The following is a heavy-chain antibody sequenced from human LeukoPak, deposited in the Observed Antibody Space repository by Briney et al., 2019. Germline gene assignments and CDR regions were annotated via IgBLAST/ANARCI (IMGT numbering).Heavy chain of an antibody. J-gene: IGHJ6*03. CDR3: ARVHLTIFVPGDHYYMDV. CDR1: GYTFTSYY. V-gene: IGHV1-46*03. CDR2: INPSGGST. D-gene: IGHD3-3*01. Sequence: RASVKVSCKASGYTFTSYYMHWVRQAPGQGLEWMGIINPSGGSTSYAQKFQGRVTMTRDTSTSTVYMELSSLRSEDTAVYYCARVHLTIFVPGDHYYMDVWGKGTTVTVSS.